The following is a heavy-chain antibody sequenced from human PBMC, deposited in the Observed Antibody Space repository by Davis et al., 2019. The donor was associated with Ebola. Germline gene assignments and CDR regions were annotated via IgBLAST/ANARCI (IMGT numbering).Heavy chain of an antibody. Sequence: SETLSLTCTVSGGSIISNYWSWIRQPPGKGLEWIGYIYYSGSTNYNPSLKSRVTISVDTSKNQFSLKLSSVTAADTAVYYCARADYDILTAHFDYWGQGTLVTVSS. CDR1: GGSIISNY. J-gene: IGHJ4*02. CDR3: ARADYDILTAHFDY. CDR2: IYYSGST. V-gene: IGHV4-59*12. D-gene: IGHD3-9*01.